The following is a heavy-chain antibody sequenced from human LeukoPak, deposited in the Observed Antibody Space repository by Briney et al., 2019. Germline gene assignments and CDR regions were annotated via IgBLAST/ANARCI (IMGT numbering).Heavy chain of an antibody. CDR1: GFTFSNYG. V-gene: IGHV3-33*01. J-gene: IGHJ4*02. CDR3: ARDLSPVVRASPMGY. CDR2: IWYDGSNK. Sequence: PGGSLRLSCAASGFTFSNYGMHWVRQAPGKGLEWVAVIWYDGSNKYYADSVKGRFTISSDTSKNTLYLQMNSLRAEDTAVYYCARDLSPVVRASPMGYWGQGTLVTVSS. D-gene: IGHD3-10*01.